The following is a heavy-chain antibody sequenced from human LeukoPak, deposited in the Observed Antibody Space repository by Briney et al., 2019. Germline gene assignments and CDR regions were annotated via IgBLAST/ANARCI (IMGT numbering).Heavy chain of an antibody. V-gene: IGHV1-46*01. CDR3: ASLNSSGWSFDY. J-gene: IGHJ4*02. CDR1: GYTFTSYY. CDR2: INPSGGST. Sequence: ASVKVSCKASGYTFTSYYMRWVRQAPGQGLEWMGIINPSGGSTSYAQKFQGRVTMTRDTSTSTVYMELSSLRSEDTAVYYCASLNSSGWSFDYWGQGTLVTVSS. D-gene: IGHD6-19*01.